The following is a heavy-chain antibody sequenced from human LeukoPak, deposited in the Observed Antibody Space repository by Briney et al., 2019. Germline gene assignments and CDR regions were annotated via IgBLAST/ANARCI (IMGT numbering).Heavy chain of an antibody. J-gene: IGHJ2*01. Sequence: ASVKVSCKASGYTSTGYYMHWVRQAPGQGLEWMGWINPNSGGTNYAQKFQGRVTMTRDTSISTAYMELSRLRSDDTAVYYCARDVSDSSGYYYYWYFDLWGRGTLVTVSS. V-gene: IGHV1-2*02. CDR2: INPNSGGT. D-gene: IGHD3-22*01. CDR1: GYTSTGYY. CDR3: ARDVSDSSGYYYYWYFDL.